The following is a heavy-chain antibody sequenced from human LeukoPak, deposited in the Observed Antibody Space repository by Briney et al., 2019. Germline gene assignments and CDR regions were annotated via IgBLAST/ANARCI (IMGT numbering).Heavy chain of an antibody. J-gene: IGHJ4*02. CDR1: GGSISSYY. V-gene: IGHV4-59*08. CDR2: IYYSGST. CDR3: ARRTVDFWSGYFDY. Sequence: SETLSLTCTVSGGSISSYYWSWIRQPPGKGLEWIGYIYYSGSTNYNPSLKSRVTISVDTSKNQFSLKLSSVTAADTAVYYCARRTVDFWSGYFDYWGQGTLVTVSS. D-gene: IGHD3-3*01.